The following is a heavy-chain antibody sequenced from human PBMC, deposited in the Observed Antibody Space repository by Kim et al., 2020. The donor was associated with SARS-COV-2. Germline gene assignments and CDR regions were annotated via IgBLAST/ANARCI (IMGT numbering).Heavy chain of an antibody. CDR3: ASHSGYDLIFDY. V-gene: IGHV4-59*08. D-gene: IGHD5-12*01. Sequence: SETLSLTCSVSGDSTSSYYWSWIRQPPGMGLEWIGYIYYSGSTNYNPSLKSRVTMSIDTSKNQLSLKLSSVTAADTAVYYCASHSGYDLIFDYWGQGTPVTVSS. CDR2: IYYSGST. CDR1: GDSTSSYY. J-gene: IGHJ4*02.